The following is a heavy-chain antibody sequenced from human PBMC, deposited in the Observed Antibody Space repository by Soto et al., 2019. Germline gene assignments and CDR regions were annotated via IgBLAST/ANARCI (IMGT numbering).Heavy chain of an antibody. D-gene: IGHD4-4*01. J-gene: IGHJ6*02. CDR3: ARDPVRYYYYGMDV. V-gene: IGHV4-30-4*01. CDR1: GGSISSGDYY. CDR2: IYYSGST. Sequence: PSETLSLTCTVSGGSISSGDYYWSWIRQPPGKGLEWIGYIYYSGSTYYNPSLKSRVTISVDTSKNQFSLKLSSVTAADTAVYYCARDPVRYYYYGMDVWGQGTTVTVSS.